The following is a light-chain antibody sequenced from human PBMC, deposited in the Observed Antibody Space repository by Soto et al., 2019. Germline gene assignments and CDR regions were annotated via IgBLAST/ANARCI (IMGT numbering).Light chain of an antibody. V-gene: IGLV1-51*01. CDR2: DNT. Sequence: QSMLTQPPSVSAAPGQKVTISCSGSYSNIGNNNVAWYQQLPGTAPRLLISDNTERPSGIPDRFSGSKSGTSATLGITGLQTGDEADYYCATWDSNLSVVLLGGGTKLTVL. CDR1: YSNIGNNN. CDR3: ATWDSNLSVVL. J-gene: IGLJ2*01.